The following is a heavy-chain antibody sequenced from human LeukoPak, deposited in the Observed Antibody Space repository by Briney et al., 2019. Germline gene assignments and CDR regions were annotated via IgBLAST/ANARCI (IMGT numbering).Heavy chain of an antibody. D-gene: IGHD2-8*02. V-gene: IGHV4-59*01. Sequence: SETLSLTCTVSGGSISDYYWSWIRQPPGKGLEWIGYIETSGSTNYNPSLESRVTISVDASKSQFPLNLNSVNAADTAVYYCARVRGSGGNYKFDYWGQGTLVTVSS. CDR3: ARVRGSGGNYKFDY. CDR1: GGSISDYY. J-gene: IGHJ4*02. CDR2: IETSGST.